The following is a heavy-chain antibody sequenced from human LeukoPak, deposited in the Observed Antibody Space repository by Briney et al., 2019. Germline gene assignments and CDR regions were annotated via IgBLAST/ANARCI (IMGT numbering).Heavy chain of an antibody. Sequence: GASVKVSCKASGGTFSSYAISWVRQAPGQGLEWMGGIIPIFGTANYAQKFQGRVTITADESTSTAYMELSSLRSEDTAVYYCARGPVLRYFDWTLPPNWFDPWGQGTLVTVSS. J-gene: IGHJ5*02. CDR2: IIPIFGTA. CDR1: GGTFSSYA. D-gene: IGHD3-9*01. V-gene: IGHV1-69*13. CDR3: ARGPVLRYFDWTLPPNWFDP.